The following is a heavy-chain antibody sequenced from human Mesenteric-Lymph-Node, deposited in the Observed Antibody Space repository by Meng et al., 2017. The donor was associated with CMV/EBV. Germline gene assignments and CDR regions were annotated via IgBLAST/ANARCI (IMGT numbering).Heavy chain of an antibody. CDR1: DRSISGNHW. Sequence: GTDRSISGNHWWPWVRRPPGKGLEWIGEIYHNGITSCRASLESRVTMSVDKSKNQLSLKLNSVTAADTAVYYCARENYYGSGSYLAWGQGALVTVSS. CDR3: ARENYYGSGSYLA. CDR2: IYHNGIT. V-gene: IGHV4-4*02. J-gene: IGHJ5*02. D-gene: IGHD3-10*01.